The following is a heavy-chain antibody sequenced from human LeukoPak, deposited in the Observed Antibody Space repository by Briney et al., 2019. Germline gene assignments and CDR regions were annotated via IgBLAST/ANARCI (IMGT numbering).Heavy chain of an antibody. D-gene: IGHD3-10*01. J-gene: IGHJ4*02. CDR3: AHKGRGSGSYTM. CDR1: GFSLRNTGVA. CDR2: NYWNNDK. Sequence: SGPTLVNPTQTLTLTCTFSGFSLRNTGVAVAWIRQPPGKALEWLAVNYWNNDKSFSPSLKSRLTITKDTSKNQVVLIMTNMDPLDTGTYYCAHKGRGSGSYTMWGQGTLVTVPS. V-gene: IGHV2-5*01.